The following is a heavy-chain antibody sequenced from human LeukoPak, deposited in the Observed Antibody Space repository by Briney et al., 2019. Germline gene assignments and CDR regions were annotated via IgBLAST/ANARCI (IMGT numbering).Heavy chain of an antibody. J-gene: IGHJ4*02. D-gene: IGHD2-21*02. V-gene: IGHV1-69*05. CDR2: IIPIFGTA. CDR3: ARDTGAYCGGDCYQGYFDY. Sequence: SVKVSCKASGGTFSSYAISWVRQAPGQGLEWMGGIIPIFGTANYAQKFQGRVTITTDESTSTAYMELSSLRSEDTAVYYCARDTGAYCGGDCYQGYFDYWGQGTLATVSS. CDR1: GGTFSSYA.